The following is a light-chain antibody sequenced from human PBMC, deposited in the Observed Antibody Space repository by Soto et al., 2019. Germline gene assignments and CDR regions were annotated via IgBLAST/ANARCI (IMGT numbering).Light chain of an antibody. CDR1: QGINNF. Sequence: DIRLTQSPSSLSASVGDRVTITCRAPQGINNFLAWFQHIPGKAPKSLVHTASSLQSGVPSRFSGSGSGTYFTLTISSLLPEDFATYYCQQYASFPFTFGGGTKVELK. V-gene: IGKV1-16*01. CDR3: QQYASFPFT. J-gene: IGKJ4*02. CDR2: TAS.